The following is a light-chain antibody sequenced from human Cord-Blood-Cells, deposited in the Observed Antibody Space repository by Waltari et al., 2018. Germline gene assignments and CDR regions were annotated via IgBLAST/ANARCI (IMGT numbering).Light chain of an antibody. V-gene: IGLV2-14*01. CDR2: EVS. CDR1: SSDVGGYNY. J-gene: IGLJ2*01. CDR3: SSYTISSTQ. Sequence: QSALTQPASVSGSPGQSTTISCTGTSSDVGGYNYVSWYQQHPGKAPKLMIYEVSNRPSGVSTRCSGSKAGNTAALTISALQAEDEADYYCSSYTISSTQFGGGTKLTVL.